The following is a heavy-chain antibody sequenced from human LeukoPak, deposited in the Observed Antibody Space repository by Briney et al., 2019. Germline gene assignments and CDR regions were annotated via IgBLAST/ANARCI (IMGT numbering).Heavy chain of an antibody. CDR1: GFTFSGYS. J-gene: IGHJ4*02. V-gene: IGHV3-48*02. CDR3: VRDPDALDY. CDR2: IRSSGSPI. Sequence: GGSLRLSCAASGFTFSGYSMNWVRQAPGKGLEWVSYIRSSGSPIYYADSVKGRFTISRDHAKNSVYLQMNGLRDEDTAVYYCVRDPDALDYWGQGTLVTVSS.